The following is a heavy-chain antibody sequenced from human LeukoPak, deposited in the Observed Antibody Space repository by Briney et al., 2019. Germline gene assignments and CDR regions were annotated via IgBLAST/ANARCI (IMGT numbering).Heavy chain of an antibody. CDR2: IYYSGST. J-gene: IGHJ5*02. D-gene: IGHD3-10*01. CDR3: ARESRLLWFGELLSWFDP. Sequence: PSETLSLTCTVSGGSISSYYWSWIRQPPGKGLEWIGYIYYSGSTNYNPSLKSRVTISVDTSKNQFSLKLSSVTAADTAVYYCARESRLLWFGELLSWFDPWGQGTLVTVSS. CDR1: GGSISSYY. V-gene: IGHV4-59*01.